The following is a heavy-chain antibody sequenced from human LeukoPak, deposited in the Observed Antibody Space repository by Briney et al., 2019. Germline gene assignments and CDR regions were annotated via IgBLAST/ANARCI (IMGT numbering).Heavy chain of an antibody. CDR1: GFTFSSYG. Sequence: GGSLRLSCAASGFTFSSYGMHWVRQAPGKGLEWVAVISYDGSSKYYADSVKGRFTISRDNSKNTLYLQMNSLRAEDTAVYYCAKDRSGSYFPSYYFDYWGQGTLVTVSS. D-gene: IGHD1-26*01. CDR2: ISYDGSSK. J-gene: IGHJ4*02. CDR3: AKDRSGSYFPSYYFDY. V-gene: IGHV3-30*18.